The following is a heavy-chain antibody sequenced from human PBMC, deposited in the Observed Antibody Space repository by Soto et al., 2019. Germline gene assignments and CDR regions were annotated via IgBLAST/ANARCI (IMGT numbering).Heavy chain of an antibody. CDR1: GFTFSSYA. CDR2: ISGSGGST. D-gene: IGHD1-7*01. CDR3: AKLSTPYNWNYYFDY. V-gene: IGHV3-23*01. J-gene: IGHJ4*02. Sequence: EVQLLESGGGLVQPGGSLRLSCAASGFTFSSYAMSWVRQAPGKGLEWVSAISGSGGSTYYADYVKGRFTISRDNSKNTLYLQMNSLRAEDTAVYYCAKLSTPYNWNYYFDYWGQGTLVTVSS.